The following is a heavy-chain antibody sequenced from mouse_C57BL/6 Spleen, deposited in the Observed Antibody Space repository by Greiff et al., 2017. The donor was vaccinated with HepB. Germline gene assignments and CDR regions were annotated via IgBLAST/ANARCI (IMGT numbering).Heavy chain of an antibody. V-gene: IGHV1-55*01. Sequence: VQLQQPGAELVKPGASVKMSCKASGYTFTSYWITWVKQRPGQGLEWIGDLYPGSGSTNYNEKFKSKATLTVDTSSSTAYMQLSSLTSEDSAVYYCARRGYGLYYFDYWGQGTTLTVSS. J-gene: IGHJ2*01. CDR3: ARRGYGLYYFDY. D-gene: IGHD2-10*02. CDR1: GYTFTSYW. CDR2: LYPGSGST.